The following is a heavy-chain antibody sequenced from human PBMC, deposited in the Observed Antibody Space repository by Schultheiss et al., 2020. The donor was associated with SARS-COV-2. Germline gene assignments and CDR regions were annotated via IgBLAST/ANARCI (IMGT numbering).Heavy chain of an antibody. J-gene: IGHJ5*02. CDR1: GGSVSSGSYY. CDR2: IYYSGST. Sequence: SETLSLTCTVSGGSVSSGSYYWSWIRQPPGKGLEWIGYIYYSGSTNYNPSLKSRVTISVDTSKNQVSLKVRSVTAADTAVYYCARGRDTAMDEINWFDPWGQGTLVTVSS. V-gene: IGHV4-61*01. CDR3: ARGRDTAMDEINWFDP. D-gene: IGHD5-18*01.